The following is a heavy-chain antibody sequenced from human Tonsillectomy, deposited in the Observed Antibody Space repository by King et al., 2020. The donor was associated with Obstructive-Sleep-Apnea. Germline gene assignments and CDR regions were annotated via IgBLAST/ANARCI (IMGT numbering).Heavy chain of an antibody. D-gene: IGHD1-26*01. V-gene: IGHV6-1*01. J-gene: IGHJ5*02. CDR3: STSVSTNIYYRLAS. Sequence: QVQLQQSGQGLVKPSQTLSLTCALSGDSVSSNSAAWNWIRQSPTRGLEWLGRTYFRSKWYYVYAVSVKTRITINPDTSKNQFSLHLNSVTPEDTAVYFFSTSVSTNIYYRLASLGPATLLTVS. CDR2: TYFRSKWYY. CDR1: GDSVSSNSAA.